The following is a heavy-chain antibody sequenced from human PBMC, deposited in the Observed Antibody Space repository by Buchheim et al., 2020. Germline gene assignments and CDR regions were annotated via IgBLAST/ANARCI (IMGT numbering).Heavy chain of an antibody. CDR2: IRSKAYGGTT. J-gene: IGHJ4*02. V-gene: IGHV3-49*04. D-gene: IGHD4-17*01. Sequence: EVQLVESGGGLVQPGRSLRLSCTASGFTFGDYAMSWVRQAPGKGLEWVGFIRSKAYGGTTEYAASVKGRFTISRDDSKSIPYLQMNSLKTEDTAVYYCTRTVGDYEFDDYWGQGTL. CDR1: GFTFGDYA. CDR3: TRTVGDYEFDDY.